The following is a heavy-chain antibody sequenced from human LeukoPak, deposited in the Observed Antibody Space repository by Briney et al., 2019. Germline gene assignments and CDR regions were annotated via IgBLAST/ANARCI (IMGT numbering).Heavy chain of an antibody. CDR3: AKTPWIVGASYYFDY. V-gene: IGHV3-23*01. J-gene: IGHJ4*02. CDR1: GFTFNSYA. Sequence: GGSLRLSCAASGFTFNSYAMSWVREAPGKGLEWVSAISDSGGGTYYADSVKGRFTISRDNSKNTLYLQMNSLRIDDTAVYYCAKTPWIVGASYYFDYWGQGTLVSVSS. D-gene: IGHD1-26*01. CDR2: ISDSGGGT.